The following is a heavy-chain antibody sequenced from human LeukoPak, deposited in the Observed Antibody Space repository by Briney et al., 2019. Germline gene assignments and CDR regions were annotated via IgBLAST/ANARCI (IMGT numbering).Heavy chain of an antibody. CDR1: GFTFSSYS. CDR3: ARGIGVGIVGATSYYFDY. Sequence: GGSLRLSCAASGFTFSSYSMNWVRQAPGKGLEWVSSISSSSSYTYYADSVKGRFTISRDNAKNSLYLQMNSLRAEDTAVYYCARGIGVGIVGATSYYFDYWGQGTLVTVSS. J-gene: IGHJ4*02. V-gene: IGHV3-21*01. CDR2: ISSSSSYT. D-gene: IGHD1-26*01.